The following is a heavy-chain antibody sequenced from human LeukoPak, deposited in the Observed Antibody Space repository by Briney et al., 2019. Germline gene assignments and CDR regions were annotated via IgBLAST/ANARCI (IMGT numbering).Heavy chain of an antibody. CDR1: GFTFSSYA. CDR3: AKDRSSGPHYYYGMDV. Sequence: PGGSLRLSCSASGFTFSSYAMHWVRQAPGKGLEYVSAISSNGGSTYYADSVKGRFTISRDNSKNTLYLQMSSLRAEDTAVYYCAKDRSSGPHYYYGMDVWGRGTTVIVSS. D-gene: IGHD6-25*01. CDR2: ISSNGGST. J-gene: IGHJ6*02. V-gene: IGHV3-64D*09.